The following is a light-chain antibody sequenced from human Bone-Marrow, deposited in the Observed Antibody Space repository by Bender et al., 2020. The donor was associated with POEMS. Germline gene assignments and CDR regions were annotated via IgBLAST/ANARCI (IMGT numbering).Light chain of an antibody. CDR2: EVT. V-gene: IGLV2-8*01. CDR1: TNDVAVYNY. Sequence: QSALTQPPSASGSPGQSVTISCTGTTNDVAVYNYVSWYQFHPGKAPKLIIYEVTKRPSGVPERFSGSKSGVTASLTVSGLQAEDEADYYCSSYTSSSVVFGGGTKLTVL. J-gene: IGLJ2*01. CDR3: SSYTSSSVV.